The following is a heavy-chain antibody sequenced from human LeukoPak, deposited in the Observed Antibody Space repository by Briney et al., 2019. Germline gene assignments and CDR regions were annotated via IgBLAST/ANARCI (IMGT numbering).Heavy chain of an antibody. CDR2: ISSSSSYI. J-gene: IGHJ4*02. D-gene: IGHD3-10*01. Sequence: PGGSLRLSCAASGFTFSSYSMNWVRQAPGKGLEWVSSISSSSSYIYYADSVKGRFTISRDNAKSSLYLQMNSLRAEDTAVYYCARDGSGSYGFDYWGQGTLVTVSS. CDR1: GFTFSSYS. CDR3: ARDGSGSYGFDY. V-gene: IGHV3-21*01.